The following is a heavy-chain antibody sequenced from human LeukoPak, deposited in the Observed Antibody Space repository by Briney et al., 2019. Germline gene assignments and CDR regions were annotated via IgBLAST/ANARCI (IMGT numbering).Heavy chain of an antibody. CDR2: IIPIFGTA. D-gene: IGHD1-26*01. J-gene: IGHJ4*02. Sequence: GASVKVSCKASGGTFSRYAISWERQAPGRWLELMGGIIPIFGTANYAQKFQGRVTITADESTSTAYMELSSLRSEDTAVYYCARADLGATTPFDYWGQGTLVTVSS. CDR1: GGTFSRYA. CDR3: ARADLGATTPFDY. V-gene: IGHV1-69*13.